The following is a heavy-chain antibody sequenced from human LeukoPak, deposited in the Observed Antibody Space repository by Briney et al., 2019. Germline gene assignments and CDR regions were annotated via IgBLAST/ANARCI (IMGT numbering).Heavy chain of an antibody. J-gene: IGHJ6*02. D-gene: IGHD1-26*01. CDR1: GFTFSSYS. CDR3: ARDGSMDV. CDR2: ITSSSSYI. Sequence: PGGSLRLSCAASGFTFSSYSMNWVRQAPGKGLAWVSSITSSSSYIYYADAVKGRFTISRDNAKNSLYLQMNSLRAEDTAVYNCARDGSMDVWGQGTTVTVSS. V-gene: IGHV3-21*01.